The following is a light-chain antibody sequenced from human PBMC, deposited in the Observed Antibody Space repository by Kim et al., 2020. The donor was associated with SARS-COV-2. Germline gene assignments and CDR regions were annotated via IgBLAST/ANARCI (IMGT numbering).Light chain of an antibody. CDR2: DSS. CDR3: QQYDNLPLT. V-gene: IGKV1-33*01. J-gene: IGKJ4*01. CDR1: QGIAEY. Sequence: ASVGDRVTITCQASQGIAEYLSWFPQKPGKAPKLLIYDSSVLEMGVPSRFSGRGSGTDFTLTISNLQPEDIATYYCQQYDNLPLTIGEGTKVDIK.